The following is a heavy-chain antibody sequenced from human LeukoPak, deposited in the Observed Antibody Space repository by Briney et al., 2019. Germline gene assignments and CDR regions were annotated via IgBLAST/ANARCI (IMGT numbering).Heavy chain of an antibody. D-gene: IGHD6-19*01. CDR3: ARGLYSSGWYYFDY. CDR2: IIPIFGTA. V-gene: IGHV1-69*06. J-gene: IGHJ4*02. CDR1: GGTFSSYA. Sequence: GSSVKVSCKASGGTFSSYAISWVRQAPGQGLEWMGGIIPIFGTANYAQKFQGRVTITADKSTSTAYMELSSLRSEDTAVYYWARGLYSSGWYYFDYWGQGTLVTVSS.